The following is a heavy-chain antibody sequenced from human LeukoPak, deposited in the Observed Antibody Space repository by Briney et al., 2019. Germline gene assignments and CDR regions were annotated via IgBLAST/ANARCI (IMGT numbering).Heavy chain of an antibody. CDR2: INPSGGST. V-gene: IGHV1-46*01. CDR1: GYTFTGYY. Sequence: ASVKVSCKASGYTFTGYYMHWVRQAPGQGLEWMGIINPSGGSTSYAQKFQGRVTMTRDMSTSTVYMELSSLRSEDTAVYYCAREVYYDSSGSSPDAFDIWGQGTMVTVSS. J-gene: IGHJ3*02. CDR3: AREVYYDSSGSSPDAFDI. D-gene: IGHD3-22*01.